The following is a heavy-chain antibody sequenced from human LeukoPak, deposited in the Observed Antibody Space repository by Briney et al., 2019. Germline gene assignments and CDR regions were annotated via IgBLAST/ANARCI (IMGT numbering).Heavy chain of an antibody. J-gene: IGHJ4*02. CDR3: ARVNCSSTSCRSKFLDY. CDR2: MNPNSANT. V-gene: IGHV1-8*01. CDR1: GYTFTNYD. D-gene: IGHD2-2*01. Sequence: GASVKVSCKASGYTFTNYDINWVRRATGQGLEWMGWMNPNSANTGYAQKFQGRVTMTRNPSISTAYMELSSLRSEDTAVYYCARVNCSSTSCRSKFLDYWGQGTLVTVSS.